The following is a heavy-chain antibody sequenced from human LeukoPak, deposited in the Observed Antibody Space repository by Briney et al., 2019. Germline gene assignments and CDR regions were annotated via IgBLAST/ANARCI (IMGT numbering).Heavy chain of an antibody. CDR3: AREPSGSYSVYFDY. V-gene: IGHV4-4*07. CDR1: GASISSYY. J-gene: IGHJ4*02. Sequence: SETLSLTCTVSGASISSYYWSWIRQPAGKGLEWIGRIYTSGSTNYNPSLKSRVTMSVDTSKNQFSLKLSSVTAADTAVYYCAREPSGSYSVYFDYWGQGTLVTVSS. D-gene: IGHD1-26*01. CDR2: IYTSGST.